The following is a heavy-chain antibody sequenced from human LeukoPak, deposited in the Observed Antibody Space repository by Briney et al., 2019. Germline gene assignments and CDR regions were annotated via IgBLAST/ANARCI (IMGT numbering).Heavy chain of an antibody. Sequence: PGGSLRLSCAAPGFTFSIYAMSWVRQAPGKGLEWVSGISGSGGSTYYADSVKGRFTISRDNSKNTLFLQMNSLRAEDTAVYYCAKDFLTVTAGWDYWGQGTLVTVSS. CDR1: GFTFSIYA. D-gene: IGHD6-25*01. J-gene: IGHJ4*02. V-gene: IGHV3-23*01. CDR3: AKDFLTVTAGWDY. CDR2: ISGSGGST.